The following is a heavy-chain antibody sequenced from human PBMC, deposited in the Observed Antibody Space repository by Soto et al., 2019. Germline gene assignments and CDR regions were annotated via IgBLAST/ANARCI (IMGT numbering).Heavy chain of an antibody. V-gene: IGHV3-23*01. CDR1: GFTFSNYA. CDR2: ISGSGGST. Sequence: GGSLRLSCAASGFTFSNYAMNWVRQAPGKGLEWVSAISGSGGSTYYADSVKGRFTISRDNSKNTLYLQMNSLRAEDTAVYYCAKKLSLGSDWFEPWGQGTLVTVSS. J-gene: IGHJ5*02. CDR3: AKKLSLGSDWFEP.